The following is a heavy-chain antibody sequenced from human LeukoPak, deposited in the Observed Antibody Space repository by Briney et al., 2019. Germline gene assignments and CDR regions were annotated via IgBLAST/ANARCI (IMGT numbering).Heavy chain of an antibody. CDR2: ITGSGDGT. V-gene: IGHV3-23*01. CDR1: GFTFSNYA. J-gene: IGHJ4*02. CDR3: VKGFVHPTYYFDY. D-gene: IGHD3-10*01. Sequence: GGSLRLSRAASGFTFSNYAMMWVRQAPGKRLEWVSSITGSGDGTYYADSVRGRFTISRDNSENTLYLQLNSLRADDTAVYFCVKGFVHPTYYFDYWGQGTLVTVSS.